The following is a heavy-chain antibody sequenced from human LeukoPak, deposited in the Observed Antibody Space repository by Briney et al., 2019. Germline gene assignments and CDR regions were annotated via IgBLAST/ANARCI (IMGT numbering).Heavy chain of an antibody. D-gene: IGHD3-10*01. CDR2: INHSGST. V-gene: IGHV4-34*01. Sequence: SETLSLTCAVYGGSFSGYYWSWIRQPPGKGLEWIGEINHSGSTNYNPSLKSRVTISVDTSKNQFSLKLSSVTAADTAVYYCARDGRHYYGSGSYYVTYYYYGMDVWGQGTTVTVSS. J-gene: IGHJ6*02. CDR3: ARDGRHYYGSGSYYVTYYYYGMDV. CDR1: GGSFSGYY.